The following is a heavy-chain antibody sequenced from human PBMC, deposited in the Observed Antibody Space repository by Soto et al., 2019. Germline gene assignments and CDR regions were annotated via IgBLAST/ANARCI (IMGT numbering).Heavy chain of an antibody. CDR1: GFPFSTYW. J-gene: IGHJ4*02. V-gene: IGHV3-7*01. Sequence: GGSLRLSCAASGFPFSTYWMSWVRQAPGKGLEWGANIKQDGSEKYYVDSVKSRFTISRDNVKKSLYLQMKSLRAEDTAVYYCARDSSLFNYWGQGTLVTVSS. CDR2: IKQDGSEK. D-gene: IGHD6-6*01. CDR3: ARDSSLFNY.